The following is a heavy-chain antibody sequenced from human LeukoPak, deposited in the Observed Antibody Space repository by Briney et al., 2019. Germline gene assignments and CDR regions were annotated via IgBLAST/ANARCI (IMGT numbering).Heavy chain of an antibody. CDR1: GFTFSTFA. CDR2: ISSSSSYI. V-gene: IGHV3-21*01. D-gene: IGHD6-19*01. CDR3: AREGQWLATQYFDY. Sequence: GGSLRLSCAASGFTFSTFAMVWVRQPPGKGLEWVSSISSSSSYIYYADSVKGRFTISRDNAKNSLYLQMNSLRAEDTAVYYCAREGQWLATQYFDYWGQGTLVTVSS. J-gene: IGHJ4*02.